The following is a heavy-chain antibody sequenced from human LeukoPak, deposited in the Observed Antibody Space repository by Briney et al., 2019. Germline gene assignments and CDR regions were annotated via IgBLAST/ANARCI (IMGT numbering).Heavy chain of an antibody. CDR3: ARTLSSGWLSGILGY. CDR1: GFTFSDYY. CDR2: ISSSGSTI. J-gene: IGHJ4*02. V-gene: IGHV3-11*01. D-gene: IGHD6-13*01. Sequence: GGSLRLSCAASGFTFSDYYMSWIRQAPGKGLEWVSYISSSGSTIYYADSVKGRFTISRDNAKNSLYLQMNSLRAEDTAVYYCARTLSSGWLSGILGYWGQGTLVTVSS.